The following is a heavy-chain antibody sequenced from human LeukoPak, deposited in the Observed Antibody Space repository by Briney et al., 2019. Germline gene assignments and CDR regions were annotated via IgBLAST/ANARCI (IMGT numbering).Heavy chain of an antibody. CDR1: GFTFSSYS. V-gene: IGHV3-21*01. CDR3: ARGASSSGWSFDY. J-gene: IGHJ4*02. Sequence: GGSLRLSCAASGFTFSSYSMNWVRQAPGKGLEWVSSISSSSSYIYYADSVKGRFTISRDNAKNSLYLQMNSLGAEDTAVYYCARGASSSGWSFDYWGQGTLVTVSS. D-gene: IGHD6-19*01. CDR2: ISSSSSYI.